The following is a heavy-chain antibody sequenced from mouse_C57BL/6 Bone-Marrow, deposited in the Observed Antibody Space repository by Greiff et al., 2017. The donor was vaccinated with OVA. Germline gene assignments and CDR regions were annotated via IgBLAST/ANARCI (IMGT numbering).Heavy chain of an antibody. CDR3: ARLTPYLLSDAMDY. V-gene: IGHV1-64*01. CDR2: IHPNSGST. D-gene: IGHD2-1*01. Sequence: QVQLQQPGAELVKPGASVKLSCKASGYTFTSYWMHWVKQRPGQGLEWIGMIHPNSGSTNYNEKFKSKATLTVDKSSSTAYMQLSSLTSEDSAVYYCARLTPYLLSDAMDYWGQGTSVTVSS. J-gene: IGHJ4*01. CDR1: GYTFTSYW.